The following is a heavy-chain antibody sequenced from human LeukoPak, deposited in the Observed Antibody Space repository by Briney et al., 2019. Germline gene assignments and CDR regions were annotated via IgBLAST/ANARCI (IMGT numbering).Heavy chain of an antibody. V-gene: IGHV3-7*03. CDR1: GFTLSIYG. Sequence: PGGSLRLSCAASGFTLSIYGMYWLRPAPGNGLDGVANINQDGGEKHYGDSVKGRVTISRDNAKNSLYVQMNSLRAEDTAVYYCARDKPLATSFDHWGQGTLVTVSS. D-gene: IGHD5-12*01. CDR2: INQDGGEK. CDR3: ARDKPLATSFDH. J-gene: IGHJ4*02.